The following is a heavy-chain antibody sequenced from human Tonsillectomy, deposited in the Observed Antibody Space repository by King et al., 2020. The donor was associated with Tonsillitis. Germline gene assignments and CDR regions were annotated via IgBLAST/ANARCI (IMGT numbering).Heavy chain of an antibody. CDR3: ARAPTGVAGYSSSWYLFDY. CDR1: GYTFTSYD. CDR2: MNPNSGNT. V-gene: IGHV1-8*01. Sequence: VQLVESGAEVKKPGASVKVSCKASGYTFTSYDINWVRQATGQGLEWMGWMNPNSGNTGYAQKFQGRVTMTRNTSISTAYMELSSLSSEDTAGYYCARAPTGVAGYSSSWYLFDYWGQGTLVTVSS. J-gene: IGHJ4*02. D-gene: IGHD6-13*01.